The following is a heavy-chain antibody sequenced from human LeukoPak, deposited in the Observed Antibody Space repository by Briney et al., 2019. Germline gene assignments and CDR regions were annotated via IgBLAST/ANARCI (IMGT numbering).Heavy chain of an antibody. D-gene: IGHD6-13*01. CDR1: GFTFSSYW. J-gene: IGHJ4*02. Sequence: GGSLRLSCAASGFTFSSYWMSWVRQAPGKGLEWVASIKQDGSEKYYVDSVKGRFTISRDNAKNSLYLQMNSLRAEDTAVYYCARTYSSSWYVFFDYWGQGTLVTVSS. CDR3: ARTYSSSWYVFFDY. V-gene: IGHV3-7*01. CDR2: IKQDGSEK.